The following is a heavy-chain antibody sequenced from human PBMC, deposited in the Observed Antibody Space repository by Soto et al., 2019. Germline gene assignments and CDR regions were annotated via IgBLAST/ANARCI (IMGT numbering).Heavy chain of an antibody. CDR3: ARLPPPTYCSGSTCSGY. D-gene: IGHD2-15*01. Sequence: GESLRISCNGSGESFTNYCIHLVRQMPGKGLEWMGRIDPDDSYTNYSPSFQGHVTISVDKSISTAYLQWSSLQASDTAIYYCARLPPPTYCSGSTCSGYWGQGTLVTVSS. CDR2: IDPDDSYT. CDR1: GESFTNYC. V-gene: IGHV5-10-1*01. J-gene: IGHJ4*02.